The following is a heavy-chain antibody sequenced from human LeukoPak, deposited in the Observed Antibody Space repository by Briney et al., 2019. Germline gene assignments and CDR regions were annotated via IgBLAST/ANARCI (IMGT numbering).Heavy chain of an antibody. Sequence: ASVEVSCKASGYTFTSYDINWVRQATGQGLEWMGWMNPNSGNTGYAQKFQGRVTMTRNTSISTAYMELSSLRSEDTAVYYCARGLIDCSSTSCYTNWFDPWGQGTLVTVSS. CDR2: MNPNSGNT. J-gene: IGHJ5*02. D-gene: IGHD2-2*01. CDR1: GYTFTSYD. CDR3: ARGLIDCSSTSCYTNWFDP. V-gene: IGHV1-8*01.